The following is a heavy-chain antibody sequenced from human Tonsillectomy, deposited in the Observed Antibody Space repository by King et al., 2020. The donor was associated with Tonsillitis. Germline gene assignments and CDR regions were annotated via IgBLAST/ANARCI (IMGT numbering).Heavy chain of an antibody. D-gene: IGHD3-10*01. CDR2: ISISGTNT. Sequence: VQLVESGGGLVQPGGSLRLSGAAPGFAFSSYALNWVRKAQGKGLQWASPISISGTNTYYADAVDGRFTISRDISKTTLHLHMNSLRPDDTAVYYCARGGPGTYYRFDYWGQGTLVAVSS. CDR1: GFAFSSYA. CDR3: ARGGPGTYYRFDY. J-gene: IGHJ4*02. V-gene: IGHV3-23*04.